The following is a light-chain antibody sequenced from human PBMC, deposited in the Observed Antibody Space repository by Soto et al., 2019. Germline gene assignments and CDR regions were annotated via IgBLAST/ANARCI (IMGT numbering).Light chain of an antibody. V-gene: IGKV1-5*03. J-gene: IGKJ1*01. CDR3: HQYNSYSAWT. CDR1: QSTTNW. CDR2: KAS. Sequence: DIQMTQSPSILSASVGDRVTITCRVSQSTTNWLAWYQQKPGKAPKLLXYKASTLESGVPSRFSGSGSGTELTLTISSLQPDDVATYDCHQYNSYSAWTFGQGTKVDIK.